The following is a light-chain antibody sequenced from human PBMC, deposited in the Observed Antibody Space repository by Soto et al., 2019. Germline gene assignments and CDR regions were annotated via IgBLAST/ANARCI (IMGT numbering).Light chain of an antibody. CDR2: DAS. CDR3: QQLNSYLTWT. CDR1: QRISSW. Sequence: DIQMTQSPSTLSASFGDRVTITCRASQRISSWLAWYQQKPGKAPKLLIYDASSLESGVPSRFSGSGSGTEFTLTISSLQPDDFATYYCQQLNSYLTWTFGQGTKVDI. J-gene: IGKJ1*01. V-gene: IGKV1-5*01.